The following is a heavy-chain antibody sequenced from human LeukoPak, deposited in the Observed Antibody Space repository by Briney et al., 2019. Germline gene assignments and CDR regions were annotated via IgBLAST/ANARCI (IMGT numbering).Heavy chain of an antibody. J-gene: IGHJ4*02. CDR2: IKQDGSEK. CDR1: GFTFSNYW. Sequence: GGSLRLSCTASGFTFSNYWMSWVRQAPGKGLEWVAKIKQDGSEKYYVDSVRGRFTISRDNAENSLCLQMNSLRAEDTAMYYCAKWGDFDVLTGYYVPDFWGQGTLVTVSS. V-gene: IGHV3-7*03. D-gene: IGHD3-9*01. CDR3: AKWGDFDVLTGYYVPDF.